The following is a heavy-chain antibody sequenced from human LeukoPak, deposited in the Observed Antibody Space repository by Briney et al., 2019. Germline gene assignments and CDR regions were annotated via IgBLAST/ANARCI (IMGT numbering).Heavy chain of an antibody. CDR1: GFTFSSYA. CDR3: AKDRERGYCSYTSCYYDY. J-gene: IGHJ4*02. D-gene: IGHD2-2*01. Sequence: GGSLRLSCAASGFTFSSYAMSWVRQAPGKGLEWVSAISGSGGSTYYADSVKGRFTISRDNPKNTLYLQMNSLRAEDTAVYYCAKDRERGYCSYTSCYYDYWGQGTLVTVSS. V-gene: IGHV3-23*01. CDR2: ISGSGGST.